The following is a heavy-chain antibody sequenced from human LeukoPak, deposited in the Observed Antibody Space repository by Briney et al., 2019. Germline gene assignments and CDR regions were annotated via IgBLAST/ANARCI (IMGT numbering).Heavy chain of an antibody. J-gene: IGHJ3*02. CDR2: INTNTGNP. V-gene: IGHV7-4-1*02. D-gene: IGHD4-17*01. CDR1: GYTFTSYA. CDR3: ARDITPSAVGVNDYGDHDAFDI. Sequence: GASVKVSCKASGYTFTSYAMNWVRQAPGQGLEWMGWINTNTGNPTYAQGFTGRFVFSLDTSVSTAYLQISSLKAEDTAVYYCARDITPSAVGVNDYGDHDAFDIWGQGTMVTVSS.